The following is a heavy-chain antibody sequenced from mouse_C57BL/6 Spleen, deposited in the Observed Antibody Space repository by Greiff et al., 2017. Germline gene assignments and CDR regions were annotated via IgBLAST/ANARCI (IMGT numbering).Heavy chain of an antibody. V-gene: IGHV1-54*01. CDR2: INPGSGGT. CDR3: ARGGLITTVVAPSMGY. CDR1: GYALTNYL. Sequence: VQLQQSGAELVRPGTSVKVSCKASGYALTNYLIEWVKQRPGQGLEWIGVINPGSGGTNYNEKFKGKATLTADKSSSTAYMQLSSLTSEDSAVFFCARGGLITTVVAPSMGYWGQGNSVTASS. J-gene: IGHJ4*01. D-gene: IGHD1-1*01.